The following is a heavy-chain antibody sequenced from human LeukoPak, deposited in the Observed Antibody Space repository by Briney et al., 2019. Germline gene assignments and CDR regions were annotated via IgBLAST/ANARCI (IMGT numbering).Heavy chain of an antibody. CDR1: GITFRDYW. V-gene: IGHV3-7*01. CDR3: ATDDYGPAGY. D-gene: IGHD4-17*01. Sequence: GGSLRHSCAASGITFRDYWMSWVRQAPGKGLEWVANMNGGGTEKYYVDSVRGRFTISRDNAKSSVYLQMSSLRVEDTAVYYCATDDYGPAGYGGQGTLVTVSS. J-gene: IGHJ4*02. CDR2: MNGGGTEK.